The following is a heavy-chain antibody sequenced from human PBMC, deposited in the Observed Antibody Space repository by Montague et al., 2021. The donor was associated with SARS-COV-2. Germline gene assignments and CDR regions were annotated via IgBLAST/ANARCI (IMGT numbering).Heavy chain of an antibody. J-gene: IGHJ5*02. D-gene: IGHD3-3*01. CDR1: GGSISSGGYY. V-gene: IGHV4-31*03. CDR2: TYYSGST. Sequence: TLSLTCTVSGGSISSGGYYWSWIRQHPGKGLEWLGYTYYSGSTYYNPSLKSRVTISVDTSKNQFSLKLSSVTAADTAVYYCARAVSITIFGVVGWFDPWGQGTLVTVSS. CDR3: ARAVSITIFGVVGWFDP.